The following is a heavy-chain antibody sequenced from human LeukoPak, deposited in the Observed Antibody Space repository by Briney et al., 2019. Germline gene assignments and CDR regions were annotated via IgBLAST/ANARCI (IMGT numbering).Heavy chain of an antibody. V-gene: IGHV1-46*01. Sequence: ASAKVSCKASGYTFTGYYMHWVRQAPGQGLEWMGIINPSGGSTSYAQKFQGRVTMTRDTSTSTVYMELSSLRSEDTAVYYCARVLGSTGSYFDYWGQGTLVTVSS. CDR1: GYTFTGYY. CDR2: INPSGGST. D-gene: IGHD1-1*01. J-gene: IGHJ4*02. CDR3: ARVLGSTGSYFDY.